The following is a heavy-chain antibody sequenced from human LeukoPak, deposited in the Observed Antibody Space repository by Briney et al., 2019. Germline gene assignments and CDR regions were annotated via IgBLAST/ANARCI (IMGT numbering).Heavy chain of an antibody. V-gene: IGHV4-38-2*02. Sequence: SETLSLTCTVSGYSISSGYYWGWIRQPPGKGLEWIGSIYHSGSTNYNPSLKSRVTMSVDTSKNQFSLKLSSVTAADTAVYYCARGQYYYDSSGSRYFDYWGQGTLVTVSS. CDR1: GYSISSGYY. J-gene: IGHJ4*02. D-gene: IGHD3-22*01. CDR3: ARGQYYYDSSGSRYFDY. CDR2: IYHSGST.